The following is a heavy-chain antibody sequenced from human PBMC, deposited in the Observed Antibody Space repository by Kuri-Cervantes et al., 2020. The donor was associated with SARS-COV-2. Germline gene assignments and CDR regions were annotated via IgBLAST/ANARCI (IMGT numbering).Heavy chain of an antibody. CDR1: GYSISSGYY. CDR2: TYHSGST. Sequence: ESLKTSCAGPGYSISSGYYWGWIRQPPGKGLEWIGSTYHSGSTYYNPSLKSRVTISVDTSKNQFSLKLSSVTAADTAVYYCASVPYGSGSYAYYFDYWGQGTLVTVSS. V-gene: IGHV4-38-2*01. D-gene: IGHD3-10*01. J-gene: IGHJ4*02. CDR3: ASVPYGSGSYAYYFDY.